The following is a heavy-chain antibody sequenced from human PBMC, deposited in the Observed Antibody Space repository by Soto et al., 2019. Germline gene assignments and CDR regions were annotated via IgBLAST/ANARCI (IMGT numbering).Heavy chain of an antibody. Sequence: EVQLLGSGGGLVQPGESLRLSCVASEFSFSRYAMTWVRQAAGKGLQWVAGLGPDGRNTFYGESVRCLFTISRDNSRKTLYLQMSSLSAEDTAVYFCVKQMTTWTDSFFDFWGQGIQVTVSS. CDR2: LGPDGRNT. J-gene: IGHJ4*02. D-gene: IGHD4-17*01. V-gene: IGHV3-23*01. CDR1: EFSFSRYA. CDR3: VKQMTTWTDSFFDF.